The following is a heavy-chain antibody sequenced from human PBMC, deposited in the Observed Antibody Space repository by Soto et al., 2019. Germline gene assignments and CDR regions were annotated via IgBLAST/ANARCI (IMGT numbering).Heavy chain of an antibody. CDR3: ARATIAARTTYYYGMDV. J-gene: IGHJ6*02. CDR2: IWYDGSNK. D-gene: IGHD6-6*01. Sequence: GGSLRLSCAASGFTFSSYGMHWVRQAPGKGLEWVAVIWYDGSNKYYADSVKGRFTISRDNSKNTLYLQMNSLRAEDTAVYYCARATIAARTTYYYGMDVWGQGTTVTVSS. V-gene: IGHV3-33*01. CDR1: GFTFSSYG.